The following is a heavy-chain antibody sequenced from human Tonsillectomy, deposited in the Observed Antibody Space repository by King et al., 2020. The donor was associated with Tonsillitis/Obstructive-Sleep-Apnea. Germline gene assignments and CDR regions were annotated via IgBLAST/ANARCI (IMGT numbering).Heavy chain of an antibody. J-gene: IGHJ4*02. V-gene: IGHV3-48*03. CDR3: ARGVGEVFVAPYFDY. CDR1: GFTFSSYE. CDR2: ISSSGSTI. D-gene: IGHD1-26*01. Sequence: QLVESGGGLVQPGGSLRLSCAASGFTFSSYEMNWVRQAPGKGLEWVSYISSSGSTIYYADSVKGRFTISRDNAKNSLYLQMNSLRAEDTAVYYCARGVGEVFVAPYFDYWGQGTLVTVSS.